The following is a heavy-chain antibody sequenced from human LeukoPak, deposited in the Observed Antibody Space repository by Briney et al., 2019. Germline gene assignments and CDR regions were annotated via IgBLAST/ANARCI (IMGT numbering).Heavy chain of an antibody. CDR3: ARAIAAAGPPDY. J-gene: IGHJ4*02. CDR1: GFTFSSYD. Sequence: GGSLTLSCAASGFTFSSYDMHWVRQATGKGLEWVSAIGTAGDTYYPGSVKGRFTISRENAKNSLYLQMNSLSAGDTAVYYCARAIAAAGPPDYWGQGTLVTVSS. D-gene: IGHD6-13*01. V-gene: IGHV3-13*01. CDR2: IGTAGDT.